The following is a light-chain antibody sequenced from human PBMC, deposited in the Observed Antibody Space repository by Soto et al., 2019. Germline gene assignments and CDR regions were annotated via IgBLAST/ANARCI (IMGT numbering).Light chain of an antibody. Sequence: DIQGTQSPSSLSASVGDRVTITCRTSQSSNTYFNWYQQTPGKAPKLLIQGAPSLQSGVPSRFRGGGFGTESTLTIHRLQPEYFATYYCQQSYGVPRTFGKGTRVEIK. CDR1: QSSNTY. J-gene: IGKJ1*01. V-gene: IGKV1-39*01. CDR3: QQSYGVPRT. CDR2: GAP.